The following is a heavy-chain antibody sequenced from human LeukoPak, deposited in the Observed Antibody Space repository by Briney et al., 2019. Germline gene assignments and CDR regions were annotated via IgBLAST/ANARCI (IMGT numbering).Heavy chain of an antibody. V-gene: IGHV3-48*03. D-gene: IGHD5-18*01. Sequence: GGSLRLSCAASGFTFSSYEMNWVRQAPGKGLEWVAYISDSGTNTHYADSVKGRFTISRDNSRNTLFLHMSSLRAEDTAVYYCAKDPSANRHSYGIDYWGQGTLVTVSS. J-gene: IGHJ4*02. CDR3: AKDPSANRHSYGIDY. CDR2: ISDSGTNT. CDR1: GFTFSSYE.